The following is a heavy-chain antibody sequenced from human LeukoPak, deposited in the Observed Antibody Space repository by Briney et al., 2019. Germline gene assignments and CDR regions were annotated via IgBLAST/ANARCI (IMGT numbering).Heavy chain of an antibody. CDR2: INHSGST. V-gene: IGHV4-34*01. CDR3: ARSARYYDFWSGCWFDP. CDR1: GRSFSGYY. D-gene: IGHD3-3*01. Sequence: SETLSLTCAVYGRSFSGYYWSWIRQPPGKGLEWIGEINHSGSTNYNPSLKSRVTISVDTSKNQFSLKLSSVTAADTAVYYCARSARYYDFWSGCWFDPWGQGTLVTVSS. J-gene: IGHJ5*02.